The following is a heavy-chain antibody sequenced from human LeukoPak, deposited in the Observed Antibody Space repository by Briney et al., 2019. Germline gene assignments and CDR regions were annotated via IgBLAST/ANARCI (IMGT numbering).Heavy chain of an antibody. D-gene: IGHD2-21*02. J-gene: IGHJ4*02. Sequence: GGSLRLSCAASGFTFSDHYMDWVRQAPGKGLEWVGRIRNKANSYTTEYAASVKGRFTISRDDSKNSLYLQMNSLKTDDTAVYYCAKYCGGDCYALDYWGQGTLDTVSS. V-gene: IGHV3-72*01. CDR1: GFTFSDHY. CDR2: IRNKANSYTT. CDR3: AKYCGGDCYALDY.